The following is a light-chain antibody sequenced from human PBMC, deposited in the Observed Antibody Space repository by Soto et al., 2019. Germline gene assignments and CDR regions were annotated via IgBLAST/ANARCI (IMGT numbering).Light chain of an antibody. V-gene: IGKV3-11*01. J-gene: IGKJ2*01. CDR2: DAS. CDR3: QQGVT. CDR1: QSVSSQ. Sequence: EIVLTQTPATLSLSPGVRATLSCRASQSVSSQLAWYQHKPGQAPRLLMYDASNRATGISARFSGRGSGTDFTLTISSLEPEDFALYYCQQGVTFGQGTKLEVK.